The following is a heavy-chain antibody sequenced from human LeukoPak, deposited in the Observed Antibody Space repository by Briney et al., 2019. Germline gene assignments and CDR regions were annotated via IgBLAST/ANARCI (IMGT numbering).Heavy chain of an antibody. CDR2: IKQDGSEK. CDR3: ATDGSDP. Sequence: GGSLRLSCAASGFTFSSYAMSWVRQAPGKGLEWVANIKQDGSEKYYVDSVKGRLTISRDNSKNTLYLQMNSLRAEDTAVYYCATDGSDPWGQGTLVTVSS. CDR1: GFTFSSYA. V-gene: IGHV3-7*01. J-gene: IGHJ5*02.